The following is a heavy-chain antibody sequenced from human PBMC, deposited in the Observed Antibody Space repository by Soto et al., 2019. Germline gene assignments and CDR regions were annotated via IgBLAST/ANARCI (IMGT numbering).Heavy chain of an antibody. CDR3: AREEALIVVPTGGIDYSFDS. Sequence: KPSETLSLTCTVSGGSINSGDHYWSWLRQPPGKGLEWIGYIYYSGSTYYNPPLKSRLAISIDTSKNQFSLTLTSVTAADTAVYYCAREEALIVVPTGGIDYSFDSWGQGTLVTVSS. J-gene: IGHJ4*02. V-gene: IGHV4-30-4*01. CDR2: IYYSGST. CDR1: GGSINSGDHY. D-gene: IGHD3-22*01.